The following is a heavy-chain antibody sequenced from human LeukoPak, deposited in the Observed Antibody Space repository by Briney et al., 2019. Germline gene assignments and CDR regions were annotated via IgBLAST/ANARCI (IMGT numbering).Heavy chain of an antibody. CDR3: ARENYYDSSGYYYQLDY. Sequence: ASVKVSCKASGYTFTSYYMHWVRQAPGQGLEWMGIINPSGGSTSYAQKFQGRLTMTRDMSTSTVYMELSSLRSEDTAVYYCARENYYDSSGYYYQLDYWGQGTLVTVSS. J-gene: IGHJ4*02. CDR1: GYTFTSYY. CDR2: INPSGGST. D-gene: IGHD3-22*01. V-gene: IGHV1-46*01.